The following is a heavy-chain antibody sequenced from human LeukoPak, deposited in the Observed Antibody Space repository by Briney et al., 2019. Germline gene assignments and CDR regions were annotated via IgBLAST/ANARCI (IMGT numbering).Heavy chain of an antibody. J-gene: IGHJ4*02. CDR3: VKDRSTDYALDY. V-gene: IGHV3-30*02. D-gene: IGHD4/OR15-4a*01. CDR1: GFTFSSYG. CDR2: IPYDGSHK. Sequence: GGSLRLSCAASGFTFSSYGMHWVRQAPGKGLEWVAFIPYDGSHKSSADSVKGRFTISRDNSKNTLYLQVSSLRAEDTAVYYCVKDRSTDYALDYWGQGTLVTVSP.